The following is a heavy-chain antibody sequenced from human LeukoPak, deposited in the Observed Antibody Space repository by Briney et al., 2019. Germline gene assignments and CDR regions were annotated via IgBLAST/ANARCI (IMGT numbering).Heavy chain of an antibody. CDR1: GGSISSYY. J-gene: IGHJ5*02. CDR2: YSGST. CDR3: AKQSGYSYGNWFDP. V-gene: IGHV4-59*01. D-gene: IGHD5-18*01. Sequence: SETLSLTCTVSGGSISSYYWSWIRQPPGKGLEWIGYYSGSTNYNPSLKSRVTISVDTSKNQFSLKLSSVTAADTAVYYCAKQSGYSYGNWFDPWGQGTLVTVSS.